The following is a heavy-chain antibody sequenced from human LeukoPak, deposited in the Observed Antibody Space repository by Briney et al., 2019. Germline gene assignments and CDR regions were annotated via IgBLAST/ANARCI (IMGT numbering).Heavy chain of an antibody. CDR2: MTGSSSKI. J-gene: IGHJ4*02. D-gene: IGHD6-19*01. Sequence: GGSLRLSCAASGFTFSSYSMNWVRQAPGKWLEWVSSMTGSSSKIYYADSVKGRFTISRDNAKNSVFLQMNSLRAEDTGIYYCARDRGWYFGFWGQGALVTVSS. CDR1: GFTFSSYS. CDR3: ARDRGWYFGF. V-gene: IGHV3-21*01.